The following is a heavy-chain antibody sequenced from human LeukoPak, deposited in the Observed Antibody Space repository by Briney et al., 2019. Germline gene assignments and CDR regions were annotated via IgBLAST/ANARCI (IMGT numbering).Heavy chain of an antibody. D-gene: IGHD3-3*01. J-gene: IGHJ4*02. CDR1: GGSISSYY. CDR3: ARLNYDFWRGYYFDY. V-gene: IGHV4-59*08. Sequence: SETLSLTCTVAGGSISSYYWSWIRQPPGKGLEWIGYIDDSGTTNYNPSLKSRVTISVDTSKNQFPLKLSSVTAADTAVYYCARLNYDFWRGYYFDYWGQGTLVTVSS. CDR2: IDDSGTT.